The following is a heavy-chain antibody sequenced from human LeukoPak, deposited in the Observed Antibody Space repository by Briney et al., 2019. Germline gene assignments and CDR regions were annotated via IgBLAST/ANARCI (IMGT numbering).Heavy chain of an antibody. J-gene: IGHJ4*02. D-gene: IGHD3-16*01. V-gene: IGHV3-23*01. CDR1: GFTFSSYA. CDR3: AKHIGGSNTAFDY. CDR2: IVGSGGTT. Sequence: PGGSLRLSCATSGFTFSSYAMSWVRQAPGKGLEWVSVIVGSGGTTYYADSLKGRFTISRDNSKNTLYLQMNSLRAEDTAVYYCAKHIGGSNTAFDYWGQGTLVTVSS.